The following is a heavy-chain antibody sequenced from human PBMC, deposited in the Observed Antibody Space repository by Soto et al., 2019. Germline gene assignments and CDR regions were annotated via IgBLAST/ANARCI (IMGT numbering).Heavy chain of an antibody. V-gene: IGHV1-8*01. Sequence: QEQLVQSGAEVKKPGASVKVSCKTSGYTFTDYDINWVRQATGQGLEWIGWMNPNSGETGYAQKFQGRVNRTRSASLSTAYLALSSLRSEDTDVYYCASVAVAVRPRWYNWFYPWGQGPLVTVSS. CDR3: ASVAVAVRPRWYNWFYP. D-gene: IGHD2-21*02. CDR1: GYTFTDYD. J-gene: IGHJ5*02. CDR2: MNPNSGET.